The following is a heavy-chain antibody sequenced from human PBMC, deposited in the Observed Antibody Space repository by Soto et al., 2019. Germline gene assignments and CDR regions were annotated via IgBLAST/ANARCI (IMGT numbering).Heavy chain of an antibody. CDR1: GFTFSSYA. Sequence: GGSLRLSCAASGFTFSSYAMSWVRQAPGKGLEWVSAISGSGGSTYYADSVKGRFTISRDNSKNTLYLQMNSLRAEDTAVYYCAKGLPTNIVLMVYDDYWGQGTLVTVSS. D-gene: IGHD2-8*01. J-gene: IGHJ4*02. CDR3: AKGLPTNIVLMVYDDY. V-gene: IGHV3-23*01. CDR2: ISGSGGST.